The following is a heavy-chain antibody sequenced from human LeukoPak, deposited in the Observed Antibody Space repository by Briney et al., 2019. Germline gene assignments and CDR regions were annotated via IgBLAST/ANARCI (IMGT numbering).Heavy chain of an antibody. CDR2: ISSSSSTI. D-gene: IGHD5-24*01. CDR1: GFTFSNAW. Sequence: GGSLRLSCAASGFTFSNAWMNWVRQAPGKGLEWVSYISSSSSTIYYADSVKGRFTISRDNAKNSLYLQMNSLRDEDTAVYYCARDEEMATIDYYYGMDVWGQGTTVTVSS. V-gene: IGHV3-48*02. CDR3: ARDEEMATIDYYYGMDV. J-gene: IGHJ6*02.